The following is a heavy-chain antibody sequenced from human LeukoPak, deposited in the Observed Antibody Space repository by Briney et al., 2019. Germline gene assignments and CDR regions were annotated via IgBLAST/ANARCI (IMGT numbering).Heavy chain of an antibody. CDR2: VSRDGGSI. Sequence: GGSLRLSCAASGFTFNDHWFHWVRQAPGKGLVWVSRVSRDGGSIDYADSVKGRFTISRDNSKNTLYLQMNSLRAEDTAVYYCAKDHCSSTSCYYYYYGMDVWGQGTTVTVSS. J-gene: IGHJ6*02. CDR1: GFTFNDHW. D-gene: IGHD2-2*01. CDR3: AKDHCSSTSCYYYYYGMDV. V-gene: IGHV3-74*01.